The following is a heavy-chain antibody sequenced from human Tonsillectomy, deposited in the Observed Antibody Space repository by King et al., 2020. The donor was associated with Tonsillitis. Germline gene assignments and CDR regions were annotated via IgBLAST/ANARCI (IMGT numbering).Heavy chain of an antibody. CDR3: AKDMKNQLLPFEMDV. CDR2: ISYDGSNK. J-gene: IGHJ6*02. D-gene: IGHD2-2*01. CDR1: GFTFSSYG. V-gene: IGHV3-30*18. Sequence: VQLVESGGGVVQPGRSLRLSCAASGFTFSSYGMHWVRQAPGKGLEWVAIISYDGSNKYYADSVKGRFTISRDNSKNTLNLQMNSLRAEDTAVYYCAKDMKNQLLPFEMDVWGQGTTVTVSS.